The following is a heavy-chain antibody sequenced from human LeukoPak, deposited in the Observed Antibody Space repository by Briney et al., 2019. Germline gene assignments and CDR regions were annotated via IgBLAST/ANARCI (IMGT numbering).Heavy chain of an antibody. CDR1: GYTFTSYY. CDR3: ARELLDSSGYPGAFDI. V-gene: IGHV1-46*01. J-gene: IGHJ3*02. D-gene: IGHD3-22*01. Sequence: ASVKVSCKASGYTFTSYYMHWVRQAPGQGLEWMGIINPSGGSTSYAQKFQGRVTMTRDTSTSTVYMELSSLRSVDTAVYYCARELLDSSGYPGAFDIWGQGTMVTVSS. CDR2: INPSGGST.